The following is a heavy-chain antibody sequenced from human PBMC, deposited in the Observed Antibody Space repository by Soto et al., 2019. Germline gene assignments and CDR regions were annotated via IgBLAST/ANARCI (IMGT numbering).Heavy chain of an antibody. D-gene: IGHD1-20*01. J-gene: IGHJ6*02. CDR1: GFPFRSYG. CDR2: ISYDGDDQ. CDR3: AKAAQCDPIMSDYGIDV. Sequence: XGSLRLSCAASGFPFRSYGVCGCLQAPGKGVEWWALISYDGDDQKYADSVKGRFTVSRDNSKKTVYLHMSSLSAEDTAVSYWAKAAQCDPIMSDYGIDVWGQGTTVTVSS. V-gene: IGHV3-30*18.